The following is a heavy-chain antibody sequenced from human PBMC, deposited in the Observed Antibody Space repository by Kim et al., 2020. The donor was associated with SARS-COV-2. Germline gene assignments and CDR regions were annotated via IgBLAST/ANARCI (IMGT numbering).Heavy chain of an antibody. D-gene: IGHD4-17*01. V-gene: IGHV3-74*01. CDR3: ARQSGDYKNYFDY. Sequence: GGSLRLSCVVSGLTFDSYWMHWVRQAPGKGLVWVSRISNDVSNTRYADSVKGRFTISRDNAKKTLYLQMNSLRVEDTAVYYCARQSGDYKNYFDYWGQGTLVTVSS. CDR1: GLTFDSYW. CDR2: ISNDVSNT. J-gene: IGHJ4*02.